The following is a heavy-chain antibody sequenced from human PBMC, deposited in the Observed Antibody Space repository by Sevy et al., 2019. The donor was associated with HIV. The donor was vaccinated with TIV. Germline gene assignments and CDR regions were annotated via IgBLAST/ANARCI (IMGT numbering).Heavy chain of an antibody. CDR1: GFTFSSYS. CDR2: ISSSSSYI. V-gene: IGHV3-21*01. D-gene: IGHD3-22*01. J-gene: IGHJ4*02. Sequence: GGSLRISCAASGFTFSSYSMNWVRQAPGKGLEWVSSISSSSSYIYYADSVKGRFTISRDNAKNSLYLQMNSLRAEDTAVYYCARDLYYYDSSGYLYYFDYWGQGTLVTVSS. CDR3: ARDLYYYDSSGYLYYFDY.